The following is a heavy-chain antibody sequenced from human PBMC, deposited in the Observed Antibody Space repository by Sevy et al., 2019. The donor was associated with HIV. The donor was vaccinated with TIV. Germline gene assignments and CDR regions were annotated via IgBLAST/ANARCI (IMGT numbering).Heavy chain of an antibody. Sequence: GGSLRLSCAASGFTFSSYEMNWVRQAPGKGLEWVSYISSSGSTIYYSDSVKGRFTICRDNAKNSLYVQMNSLRSEDTAVNYCARDSLAQYGAVGGSKENGPSDIWRQGTMVTVSS. CDR2: ISSSGSTI. CDR3: ARDSLAQYGAVGGSKENGPSDI. J-gene: IGHJ3*02. D-gene: IGHD6-19*01. CDR1: GFTFSSYE. V-gene: IGHV3-48*03.